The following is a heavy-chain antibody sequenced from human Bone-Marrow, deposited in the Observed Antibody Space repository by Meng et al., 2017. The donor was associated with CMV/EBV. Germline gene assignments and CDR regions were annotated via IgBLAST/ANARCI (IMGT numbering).Heavy chain of an antibody. Sequence: GESLKISCAASGFTFSSYWMSWVRQAPGKRLEWVANIKQDGSENYYVDSVKGRFTISRDTAKNSLYQQRNSLRAEHTAVYYCARSSGYYYTDYWGQGTMVPVSS. CDR2: IKQDGSEN. D-gene: IGHD5-12*01. J-gene: IGHJ4*02. CDR1: GFTFSSYW. CDR3: ARSSGYYYTDY. V-gene: IGHV3-7*01.